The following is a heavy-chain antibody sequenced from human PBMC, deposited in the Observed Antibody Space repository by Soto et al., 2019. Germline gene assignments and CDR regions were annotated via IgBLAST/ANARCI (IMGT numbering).Heavy chain of an antibody. Sequence: GESLKISCKGSGYSFTSYWISWVRQMPGKGLEWMGRIDPSDSYTNYSPSFQGHVTIAADKSISTAYLQWSSLKASDTAMYYCARPMDTAMAIDYWGQGTLVTVSS. D-gene: IGHD5-18*01. J-gene: IGHJ4*02. CDR3: ARPMDTAMAIDY. V-gene: IGHV5-10-1*01. CDR2: IDPSDSYT. CDR1: GYSFTSYW.